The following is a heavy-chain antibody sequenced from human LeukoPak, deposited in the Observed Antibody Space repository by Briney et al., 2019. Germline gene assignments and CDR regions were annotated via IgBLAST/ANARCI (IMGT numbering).Heavy chain of an antibody. V-gene: IGHV3-21*01. CDR2: ITISSRYI. CDR1: GFTFSTYT. J-gene: IGHJ4*02. D-gene: IGHD3-10*01. CDR3: AREDASGSYYRSLDY. Sequence: PGGSLRLPCAASGFTFSTYTMNWVRQAPGKGLEWVSSITISSRYIYYADSVKGRFTISRDNAKNSLFLHMNSLRAEDTAVYYCAREDASGSYYRSLDYWGQGTLVTVSS.